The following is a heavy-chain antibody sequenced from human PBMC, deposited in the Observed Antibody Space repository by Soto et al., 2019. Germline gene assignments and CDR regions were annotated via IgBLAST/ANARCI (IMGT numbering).Heavy chain of an antibody. J-gene: IGHJ3*01. V-gene: IGHV1-18*01. CDR3: ARSYGDYLDAFDF. CDR2: ISADNGNT. D-gene: IGHD4-17*01. CDR1: GYTFTSYG. Sequence: ASVKVSCKASGYTFTSYGISWVRQAPGQGLEWMGWISADNGNTNYAQKFRGRVTMTTDTSTSTAYMELRSLRSDDTAVYYCARSYGDYLDAFDFWGQGTMVTVSS.